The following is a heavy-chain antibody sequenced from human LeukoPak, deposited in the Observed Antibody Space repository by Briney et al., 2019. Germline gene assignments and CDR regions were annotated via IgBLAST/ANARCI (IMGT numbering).Heavy chain of an antibody. V-gene: IGHV3-33*01. Sequence: PGRSLRLSCAASGFTFSSYGMHWVRQAPGKGLEWVAVIWYDGGNKYYADSVKGRFTISRDNSKNTLYLQMNSLRAEDTAVYYCARDELPVDTAMALDYWGQGTLVTVSS. CDR1: GFTFSSYG. D-gene: IGHD5-18*01. J-gene: IGHJ4*02. CDR3: ARDELPVDTAMALDY. CDR2: IWYDGGNK.